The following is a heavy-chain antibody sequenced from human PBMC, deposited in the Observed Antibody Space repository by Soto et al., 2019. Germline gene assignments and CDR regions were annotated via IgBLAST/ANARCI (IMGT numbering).Heavy chain of an antibody. CDR2: IIPIFGTA. J-gene: IGHJ3*02. D-gene: IGHD3-22*01. Sequence: QVQLVQSGAEVQKPRSSGKVSCKASGGTFRSYAISWVRQAPGQGLEWMGGIIPIFGTANYAQKFQGRVTTTAHHSMSPAYIELSTIRPEDTAVYYCAIPSSGYSRGGTQKAFDIWGQGTMVTVSS. CDR3: AIPSSGYSRGGTQKAFDI. V-gene: IGHV1-69*01. CDR1: GGTFRSYA.